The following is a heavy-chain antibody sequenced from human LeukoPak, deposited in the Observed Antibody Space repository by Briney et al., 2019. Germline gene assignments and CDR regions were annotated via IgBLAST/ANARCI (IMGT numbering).Heavy chain of an antibody. CDR1: GYTFSGYY. CDR2: INPNSDNT. D-gene: IGHD7-27*01. V-gene: IGHV1-18*04. J-gene: IGHJ4*02. Sequence: GASVKVSCKASGYTFSGYYMHWVRQAPGQGLEWMGWINPNSDNTNYAQKLQGRVTMTTDTSTSTAYMELRSLRSDDTALYFCARDWGSIKVIADYWGQGTLVTVSS. CDR3: ARDWGSIKVIADY.